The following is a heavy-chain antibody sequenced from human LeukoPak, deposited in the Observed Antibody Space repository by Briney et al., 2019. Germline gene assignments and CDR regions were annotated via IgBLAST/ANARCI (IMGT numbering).Heavy chain of an antibody. J-gene: IGHJ4*02. CDR3: AKGGESSSSWPYYFDY. V-gene: IGHV3-30*18. D-gene: IGHD6-13*01. Sequence: GGSLRLSCAVSGYSFSSYGMHWVRQAPGKGLEWVAVITYDGSNKYYVDSVKGRLTISRDNSKNTLYLQMNSLRAEDTAVYYCAKGGESSSSWPYYFDYWGQGTLVTVSS. CDR2: ITYDGSNK. CDR1: GYSFSSYG.